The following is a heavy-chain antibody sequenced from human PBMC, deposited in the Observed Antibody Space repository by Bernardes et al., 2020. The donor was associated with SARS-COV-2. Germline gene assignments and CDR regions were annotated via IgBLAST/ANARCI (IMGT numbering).Heavy chain of an antibody. D-gene: IGHD6-6*01. CDR2: LNPNVGNI. CDR3: ARVRSALGGRGGPEYHSGMDV. CDR1: GYTFSDNV. Sequence: ASVKVSCKASGYTFSDNVITWVRLAPGQGLEWLALLNPNVGNIQVTQKYQGRVILTTDTHTRTVYIELKSLKSGDSAVYFCARVRSALGGRGGPEYHSGMDVWGQGTPVTVSS. V-gene: IGHV1-18*01. J-gene: IGHJ6*02.